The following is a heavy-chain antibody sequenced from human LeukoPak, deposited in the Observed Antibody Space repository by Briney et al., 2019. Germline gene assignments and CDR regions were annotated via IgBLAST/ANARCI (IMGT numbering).Heavy chain of an antibody. CDR3: ATGPTTSYNWFDP. CDR2: FDPEDGEA. D-gene: IGHD5-12*01. J-gene: IGHJ5*02. CDR1: GYTLTELS. Sequence: ASVKVSCKVSGYTLTELSMHWVRQAPGKGLEWMGGFDPEDGEAIYAQKFQGRVTMTEDTSTDTAYMELSSLRSEDTAVYYCATGPTTSYNWFDPWGQGTLVTVSS. V-gene: IGHV1-24*01.